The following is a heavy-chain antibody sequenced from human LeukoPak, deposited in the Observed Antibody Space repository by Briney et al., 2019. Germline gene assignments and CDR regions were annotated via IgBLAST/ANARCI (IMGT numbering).Heavy chain of an antibody. CDR3: ASSLGYCSSTSCDTGGY. CDR2: INHSGST. J-gene: IGHJ4*02. V-gene: IGHV4-38-2*02. CDR1: GYSISSGYY. D-gene: IGHD2-2*01. Sequence: SETLSLTCTVSGYSISSGYYWGWIRQPPGQGLEWIGEINHSGSTNYNPSLKSRVTISVDTSKNQFSLKLSSVTAADTAVYYCASSLGYCSSTSCDTGGYWGQGTLVTVSS.